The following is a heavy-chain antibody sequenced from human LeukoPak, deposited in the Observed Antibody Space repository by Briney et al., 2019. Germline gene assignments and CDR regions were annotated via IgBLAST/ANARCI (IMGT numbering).Heavy chain of an antibody. J-gene: IGHJ4*02. CDR3: ARDNPIQPFDY. V-gene: IGHV1-18*04. CDR2: ISAYNGNT. Sequence: ASVTVSCKASGYTLTNYYLHWVRQAPGQGLEWMGWISAYNGNTNYAQKLQGRVTMTTDTSTSTAYMELRSLRSDDTAVYYCARDNPIQPFDYWGQGTLVTVSS. D-gene: IGHD5-18*01. CDR1: GYTLTNYY.